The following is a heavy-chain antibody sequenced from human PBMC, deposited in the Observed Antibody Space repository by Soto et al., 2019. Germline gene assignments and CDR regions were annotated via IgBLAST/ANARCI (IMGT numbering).Heavy chain of an antibody. V-gene: IGHV3-30-3*01. Sequence: GGSLRLSCAASGFTFSSYAMHWVRQAPGKGLEWVAVISYDGSNKYYADSVKGRFTISRDNSKNTLYLQMNSLRAEDTAVYYCARDRVLGVEGVSCCGLDVWGQGTMVTVSS. CDR3: ARDRVLGVEGVSCCGLDV. CDR2: ISYDGSNK. J-gene: IGHJ6*02. D-gene: IGHD3-16*01. CDR1: GFTFSSYA.